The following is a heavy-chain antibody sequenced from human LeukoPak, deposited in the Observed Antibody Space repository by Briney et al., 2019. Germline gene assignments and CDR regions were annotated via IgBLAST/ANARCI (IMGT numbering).Heavy chain of an antibody. D-gene: IGHD4-17*01. V-gene: IGHV3-23*01. J-gene: IGHJ4*02. CDR1: GFTFSSHG. CDR3: AESANTVTINFDY. Sequence: GGSLRLSCAASGFTFSSHGMSWVRQAPGKGLEWVSGISGSGGGTFYADSVRGRFTISRDNSKNTVYLQMNSLRAEDTAVYYCAESANTVTINFDYWGQGTLVTVSS. CDR2: ISGSGGGT.